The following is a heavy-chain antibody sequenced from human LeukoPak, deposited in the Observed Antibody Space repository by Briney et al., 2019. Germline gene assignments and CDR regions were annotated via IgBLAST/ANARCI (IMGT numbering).Heavy chain of an antibody. Sequence: SETLSLTCTVAGDSINSGAYYWTWIRQPPGKGLEWIGYISYIGSTNYNPSLKSRVTISIDTSKNQFSLKLTSVTAADTAVYYCARDLVTVTKGFDIWGQGTMVSVSS. CDR3: ARDLVTVTKGFDI. V-gene: IGHV4-61*08. J-gene: IGHJ3*02. CDR1: GDSINSGAYY. D-gene: IGHD4-17*01. CDR2: ISYIGST.